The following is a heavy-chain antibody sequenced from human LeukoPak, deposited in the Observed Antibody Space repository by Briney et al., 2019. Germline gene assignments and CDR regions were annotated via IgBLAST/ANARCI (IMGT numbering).Heavy chain of an antibody. Sequence: GGSLRLSCEASGFTFSSYAMHWVRQAPGKGLVWVSRISTDGSNTNYADSVKGRFTISRDNAKNTLYLQMNSLRAEDTAVYYCTRAEGGSYDYWGQGTLVTVSS. CDR1: GFTFSSYA. J-gene: IGHJ4*02. CDR2: ISTDGSNT. CDR3: TRAEGGSYDY. D-gene: IGHD1-26*01. V-gene: IGHV3-74*01.